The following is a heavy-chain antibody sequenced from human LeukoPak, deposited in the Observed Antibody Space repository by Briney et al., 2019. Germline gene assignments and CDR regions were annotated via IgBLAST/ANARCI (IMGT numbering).Heavy chain of an antibody. CDR3: AKSGYNRFDY. Sequence: PGGSLRLSCVASGFTFSSSAMSWVRQAPGKGLEWVSSISGSGSGGSTYYADSVKGRFTISRDNSKNTLYLQMNSLRVEDTAVYYCAKSGYNRFDYWGQGTLVTVSS. V-gene: IGHV3-23*01. J-gene: IGHJ4*02. CDR2: ISGSGSGGST. D-gene: IGHD5-24*01. CDR1: GFTFSSSA.